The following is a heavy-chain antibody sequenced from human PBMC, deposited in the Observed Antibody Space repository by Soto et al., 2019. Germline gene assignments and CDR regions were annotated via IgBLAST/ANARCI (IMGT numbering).Heavy chain of an antibody. J-gene: IGHJ4*02. D-gene: IGHD2-15*01. V-gene: IGHV1-18*01. CDR1: AYTFTSYF. CDR2: ISAYNGNT. CDR3: ARDLGYCSGGSCYTTDY. Sequence: ASVKVSCKASAYTFTSYFISWVRQAPGQGLEWMGWISAYNGNTNYAQKLQGRVTMTTDTSTSTAYMELRSLRSVATAVYYCARDLGYCSGGSCYTTDYWGQGTLVTVSS.